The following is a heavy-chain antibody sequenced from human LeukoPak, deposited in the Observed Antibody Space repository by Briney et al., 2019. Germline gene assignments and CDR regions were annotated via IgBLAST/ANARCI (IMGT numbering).Heavy chain of an antibody. CDR2: ISGSGGST. CDR1: GFTFSSYA. Sequence: GGSLRLSCAASGFTFSSYAMSWVRQAAGRGLEWVSAISGSGGSTYYADSVKGRFTISRDNSKNTLYLQMNSLRAEDTAVYYCAKMAFWSYYYYGMDVWGQGTTVTVSS. J-gene: IGHJ6*02. CDR3: AKMAFWSYYYYGMDV. D-gene: IGHD3-3*01. V-gene: IGHV3-23*01.